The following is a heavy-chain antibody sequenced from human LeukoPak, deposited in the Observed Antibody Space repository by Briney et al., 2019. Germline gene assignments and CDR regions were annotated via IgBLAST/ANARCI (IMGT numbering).Heavy chain of an antibody. D-gene: IGHD4-17*01. V-gene: IGHV3-48*03. Sequence: GGSLRLSCAASGFTFSSYEMNWVRQAPGKGPEWVSYISSSGSTIYYADSVKGRFTISRDNAKNSLYLQMNSLRAEDTAVYYCARQTTTVPYYFDYWGQGTLVTVSS. CDR1: GFTFSSYE. J-gene: IGHJ4*02. CDR3: ARQTTTVPYYFDY. CDR2: ISSSGSTI.